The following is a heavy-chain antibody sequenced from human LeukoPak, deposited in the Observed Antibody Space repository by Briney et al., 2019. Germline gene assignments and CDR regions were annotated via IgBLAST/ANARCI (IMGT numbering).Heavy chain of an antibody. Sequence: SETLSLTCTVSGDSVSSDTYYWRWSRQPPGRGLERIGYIYYSGSTNYNPSLKTRVTISVDTSKNQFSLKLSSVTAADTAVYYCARTRDYGEFDYWGQGTLVTVSS. J-gene: IGHJ4*02. CDR2: IYYSGST. V-gene: IGHV4-61*01. CDR3: ARTRDYGEFDY. CDR1: GDSVSSDTYY. D-gene: IGHD4-17*01.